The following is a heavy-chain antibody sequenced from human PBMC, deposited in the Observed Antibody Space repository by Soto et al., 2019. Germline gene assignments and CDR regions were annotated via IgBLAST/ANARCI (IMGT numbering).Heavy chain of an antibody. CDR2: IYYTGKT. Sequence: QLQLQESGPGLVKPSETLSFACTVSGGSISSSSYFWGWIRQAPGKGLEWIGTIYYTGKTYYNPSISSRVTMSGESSKNQYSLKLTSVTAADTAVYYCARQVCSGYWYFDLWGRGTLVTVSS. V-gene: IGHV4-39*01. D-gene: IGHD3-10*02. CDR1: GGSISSSSYF. CDR3: ARQVCSGYWYFDL. J-gene: IGHJ2*01.